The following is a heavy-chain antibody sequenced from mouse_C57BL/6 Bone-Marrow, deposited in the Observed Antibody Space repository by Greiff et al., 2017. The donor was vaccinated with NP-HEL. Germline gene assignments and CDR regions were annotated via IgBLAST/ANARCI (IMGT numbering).Heavy chain of an antibody. V-gene: IGHV1-69*01. CDR3: ASGSSGYVYFDY. CDR2: IDPSDSYT. Sequence: QVQLQQPGAELVMPGASVKLSCKASGYTFTSYWMHWVKQRPGQGLEWIGEIDPSDSYTNYNQKFKGKSTLTVDKSSSTAYMQLSSLTSEDSAVYYCASGSSGYVYFDYWGQGTTLTVSS. CDR1: GYTFTSYW. D-gene: IGHD3-2*02. J-gene: IGHJ2*01.